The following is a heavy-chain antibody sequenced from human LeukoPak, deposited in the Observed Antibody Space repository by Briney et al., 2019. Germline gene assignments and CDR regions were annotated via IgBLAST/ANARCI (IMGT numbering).Heavy chain of an antibody. D-gene: IGHD6-13*01. Sequence: ASVKVSCMAAGYTFTGYYMHWVRQAPGQGLEWMGRINPNSGGTNYAQKFQGRVTMTRDTSISTAYMELSRLRSDDTAVYYCAREEFTQQLEEIDYWGQGTLVTVSS. CDR2: INPNSGGT. J-gene: IGHJ4*02. CDR3: AREEFTQQLEEIDY. CDR1: GYTFTGYY. V-gene: IGHV1-2*06.